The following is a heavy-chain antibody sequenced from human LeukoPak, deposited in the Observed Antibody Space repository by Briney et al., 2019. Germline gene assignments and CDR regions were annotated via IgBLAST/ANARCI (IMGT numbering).Heavy chain of an antibody. V-gene: IGHV3-48*01. CDR3: ARSLDGSSWYRLGPFDY. CDR1: GFTFSSYS. Sequence: PGGSLRLSCAASGFTFSSYSMNWVRQAPGKGLEWVSYISSSSSTIYYADSVKGRFTISRDNAKNSLYLQMNSLRAEDTAVYYCARSLDGSSWYRLGPFDYWGQGTLVTVSS. J-gene: IGHJ4*02. D-gene: IGHD6-13*01. CDR2: ISSSSSTI.